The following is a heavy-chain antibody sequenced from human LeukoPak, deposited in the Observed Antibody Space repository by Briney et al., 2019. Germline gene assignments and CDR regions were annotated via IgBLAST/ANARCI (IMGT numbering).Heavy chain of an antibody. J-gene: IGHJ5*02. Sequence: GGSLRLSCAASGFTSGDYGTTWIRQAPGKGLEWVSGTSGSGSSTYYADSVKGRFTISRDNSKNTLYLQMNSLRAEDTAVYYWARAAAVSGAFRDNWFDPWGQGSLVTVSS. CDR2: TSGSGSST. CDR3: ARAAAVSGAFRDNWFDP. D-gene: IGHD2-15*01. CDR1: GFTSGDYG. V-gene: IGHV3-23*01.